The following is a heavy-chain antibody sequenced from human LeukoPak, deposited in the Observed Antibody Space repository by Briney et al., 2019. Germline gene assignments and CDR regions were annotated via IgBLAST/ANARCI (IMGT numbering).Heavy chain of an antibody. CDR1: GYTFTSYG. CDR2: ISAYNGNT. CDR3: ATLSDYYDSSGYYFGY. J-gene: IGHJ4*02. V-gene: IGHV1-18*01. D-gene: IGHD3-22*01. Sequence: GASVKVSCKASGYTFTSYGISWVRQAPGQGLKWMGWISAYNGNTNYAQKLQGRVTMTTDTSTSTAYMELRSPRSDDTAVYYCATLSDYYDSSGYYFGYWGQGTLVTVSS.